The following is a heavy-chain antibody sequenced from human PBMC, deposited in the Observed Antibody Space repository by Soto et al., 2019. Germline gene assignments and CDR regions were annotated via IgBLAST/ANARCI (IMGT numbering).Heavy chain of an antibody. D-gene: IGHD3-3*01. CDR1: GFTFSSYG. CDR2: ISYDGSNK. J-gene: IGHJ6*02. V-gene: IGHV3-30*18. Sequence: GGSLRLSCAASGFTFSSYGMHWVRQAPGKGLEWVAVISYDGSNKYYADSVKGRFTISRDNSKNTLYLQMNSLRAEDTAVYYCAKDLGRKRSDFSHGMDVWGQGTTVTVSS. CDR3: AKDLGRKRSDFSHGMDV.